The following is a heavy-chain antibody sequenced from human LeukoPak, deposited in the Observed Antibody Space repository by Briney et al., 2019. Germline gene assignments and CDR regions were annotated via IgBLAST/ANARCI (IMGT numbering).Heavy chain of an antibody. V-gene: IGHV4-39*07. CDR3: ARDGLRHYYYYGMDV. CDR1: GGSISSGDYY. CDR2: INHSGST. Sequence: SETLSLTCTVSGGSISSGDYYWSWIRQPPGKGLEWIGEINHSGSTNYNPSLKSRVTISVDTSKNQFSLKLSSVTAADTAVYYCARDGLRHYYYYGMDVWGQGTTVTVSS. D-gene: IGHD5-12*01. J-gene: IGHJ6*02.